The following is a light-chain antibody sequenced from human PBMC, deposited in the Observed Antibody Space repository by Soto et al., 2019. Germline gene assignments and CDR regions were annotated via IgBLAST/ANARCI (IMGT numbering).Light chain of an antibody. J-gene: IGLJ1*01. V-gene: IGLV2-11*01. Sequence: LTQRRAGSGCTGRWVTISCTKTSSDVGGYNYVSWYQQHPGKAPKLMIYDVSKRPSGVPDRFSGSKSGNTAYPTISGLQAEDEADYYCCSYAGSYTYAFGPGPKVNVL. CDR3: CSYAGSYTYA. CDR1: SSDVGGYNY. CDR2: DVS.